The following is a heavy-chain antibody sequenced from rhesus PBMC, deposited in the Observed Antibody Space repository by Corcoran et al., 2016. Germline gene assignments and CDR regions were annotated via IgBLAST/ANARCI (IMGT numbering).Heavy chain of an antibody. V-gene: IGHV4-76*01. D-gene: IGHD6-25*01. CDR1: GGSISSGYD. CDR2: IYGSGGRT. Sequence: QVQLQESGPGLVKPSETLSLTCAVSGGSISSGYDWSWIRQPPGKGLEWIGYIYGSGGRTNYNPSLKNRVTSSKDASKNKFSLKLSAVTAADTAVYDCARDIAAAGTGFDDWGQGVLVTVSS. CDR3: ARDIAAAGTGFDD. J-gene: IGHJ4*01.